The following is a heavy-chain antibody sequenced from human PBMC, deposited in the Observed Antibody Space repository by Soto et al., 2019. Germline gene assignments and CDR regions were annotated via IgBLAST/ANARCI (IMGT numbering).Heavy chain of an antibody. Sequence: SETLPLTCTVSGGSISSSRYYWGWIRQPPGNGLEWIGSISYTGSTYYNPSLKSRVTISVETSKNQFSLKLSSVTAADTAVYYCARHYERSWSGPTDVSGPWGQGPLVTVSS. J-gene: IGHJ5*02. CDR1: GGSISSSRYY. CDR2: ISYTGST. D-gene: IGHD3-3*01. V-gene: IGHV4-39*01. CDR3: ARHYERSWSGPTDVSGP.